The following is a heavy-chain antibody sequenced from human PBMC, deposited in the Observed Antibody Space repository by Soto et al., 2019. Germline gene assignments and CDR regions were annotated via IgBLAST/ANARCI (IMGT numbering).Heavy chain of an antibody. D-gene: IGHD3-9*01. CDR2: ISPKFGTS. CDR3: ALGDFDTTGWLDP. Sequence: QVPLMQSGAEVRKPGSSLKVSCKASRDTFSGYSIVWVRQAPGRGLEWVGGISPKFGTSTYARKFQGRVTITADESTSTAYMELTSLRSEDTAVYYCALGDFDTTGWLDPWGQGTPVTVSS. CDR1: RDTFSGYS. J-gene: IGHJ5*02. V-gene: IGHV1-69*01.